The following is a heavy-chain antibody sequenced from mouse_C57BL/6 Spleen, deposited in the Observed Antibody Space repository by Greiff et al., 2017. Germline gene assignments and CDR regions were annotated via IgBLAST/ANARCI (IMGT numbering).Heavy chain of an antibody. CDR3: ARLLSHFDY. V-gene: IGHV5-17*01. J-gene: IGHJ2*01. CDR2: ISSGSSTI. Sequence: EVKVEESGGGLVKPGGSLKLSCAASGFTFSDYGMHWVRQAPEKGLEWVAYISSGSSTIYYADTVKGRFTISRDNAKNTLFLQMTSLRSEDTAMYYCARLLSHFDYWGQGTTLTVSS. CDR1: GFTFSDYG.